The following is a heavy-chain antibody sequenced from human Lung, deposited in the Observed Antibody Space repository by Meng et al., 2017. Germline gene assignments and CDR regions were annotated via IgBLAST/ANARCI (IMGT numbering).Heavy chain of an antibody. J-gene: IGHJ4*02. CDR2: INHSGST. V-gene: IGHV4-34*04. D-gene: IGHD4-11*01. CDR3: ARGPTTMAHDFDY. Sequence: QVQLRQWGAVLLQPSETLTLTCYVSGVSFSDYYWSWIRQPPGKGLKWIGEINHSGSTNDNPSLESRATISVDTSQNNLSLKLSSVTAADSAVYYCARGPTTMAHDFDYWGQGTLVTASS. CDR1: GVSFSDYY.